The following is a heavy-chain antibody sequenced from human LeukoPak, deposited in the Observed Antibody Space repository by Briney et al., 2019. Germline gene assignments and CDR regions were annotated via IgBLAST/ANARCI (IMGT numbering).Heavy chain of an antibody. Sequence: SETPSLTCTVSGGSISSSSYYWGWIRQPPGKGLEWIGSIYYSGSTYYNPSLKSRVTISVDTSKNQFSLKLSSVTAADTAVYYCARDGPITIFGVAYLDYWGQGTLVTVSS. J-gene: IGHJ4*02. V-gene: IGHV4-39*07. CDR1: GGSISSSSYY. CDR2: IYYSGST. D-gene: IGHD3-3*01. CDR3: ARDGPITIFGVAYLDY.